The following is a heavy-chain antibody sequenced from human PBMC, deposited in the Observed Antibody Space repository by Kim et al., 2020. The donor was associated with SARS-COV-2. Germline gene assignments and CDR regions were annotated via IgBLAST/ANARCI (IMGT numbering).Heavy chain of an antibody. CDR2: IYYSGST. CDR3: ARLSGLGSGSYYFDY. Sequence: SETLSLTCTVSGGSVSSGSYYWSWIRQPPGKGLEWIGYIYYSGSTNYNPSLKSRVTISVDTSKNQFSLKLSSVTAADTAVYYCARLSGLGSGSYYFDYWGQGTLVTVSS. V-gene: IGHV4-61*01. D-gene: IGHD1-26*01. CDR1: GGSVSSGSYY. J-gene: IGHJ4*02.